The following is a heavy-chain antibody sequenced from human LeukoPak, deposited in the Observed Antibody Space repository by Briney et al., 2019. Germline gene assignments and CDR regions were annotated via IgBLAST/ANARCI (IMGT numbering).Heavy chain of an antibody. CDR3: ARAGYCSGGSCYPPLDY. D-gene: IGHD2-15*01. CDR1: GFTFSSYA. J-gene: IGHJ4*02. V-gene: IGHV3-30-3*01. CDR2: ISYDGSTY. Sequence: GGSLRLSCAASGFTFSSYAMHWVRQAPGKGLEWVAVISYDGSTYSYTDSVKGRFTISRDNSKNTLYLQMNSLRAEDTAVYYCARAGYCSGGSCYPPLDYWGQGTLVTVSS.